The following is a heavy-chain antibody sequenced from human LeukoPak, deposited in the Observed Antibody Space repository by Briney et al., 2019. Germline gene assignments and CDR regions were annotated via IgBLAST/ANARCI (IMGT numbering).Heavy chain of an antibody. V-gene: IGHV4-34*01. Sequence: SETLSLTCSVSGGSFSDSYWIWIRQSPDMGLQWIGEISHSGGTNFHPSLKSRLTMSVDTSKNQFSLKLTSVTAADSGIYYCARDSYIIGRGFDPWGHGTLVTVSS. D-gene: IGHD3-10*01. CDR3: ARDSYIIGRGFDP. CDR2: ISHSGGT. CDR1: GGSFSDSY. J-gene: IGHJ5*02.